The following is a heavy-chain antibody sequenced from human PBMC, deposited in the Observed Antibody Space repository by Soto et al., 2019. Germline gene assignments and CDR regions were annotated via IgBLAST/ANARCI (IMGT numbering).Heavy chain of an antibody. V-gene: IGHV4-34*01. CDR3: AREYGGNSGTFDY. CDR2: INHSGST. Sequence: QVPLQQWGTGLLKPSETLSLTCAVYGGSFSGYYWSWIRQPPGKGLEWIGEINHSGSTNYNPSLKSRVTISVDTSKNQFSLKLSSVTAADTAVYYCAREYGGNSGTFDYWGQGTLVTVSS. D-gene: IGHD2-21*02. CDR1: GGSFSGYY. J-gene: IGHJ4*02.